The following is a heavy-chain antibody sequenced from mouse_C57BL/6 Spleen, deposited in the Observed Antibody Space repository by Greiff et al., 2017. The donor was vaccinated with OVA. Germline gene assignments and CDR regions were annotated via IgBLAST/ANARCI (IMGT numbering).Heavy chain of an antibody. CDR3: ARKESSGFYYFDY. J-gene: IGHJ2*01. V-gene: IGHV1-54*01. D-gene: IGHD3-2*02. Sequence: QVQLQQSGAELVRPGTSVKVSCKASGYAFTNYLIEWVKQRPGQGLEWIGVINPGSGGTNYNEKFKGKATLTADKSSSTAYMQLSSLTTEDSAVYFGARKESSGFYYFDYWGQGTTLTVSA. CDR2: INPGSGGT. CDR1: GYAFTNYL.